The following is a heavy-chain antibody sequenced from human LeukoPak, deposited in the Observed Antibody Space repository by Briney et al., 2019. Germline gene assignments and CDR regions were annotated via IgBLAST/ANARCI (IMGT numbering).Heavy chain of an antibody. CDR1: GYTFTGYY. Sequence: GASVKVSCKASGYTFTGYYMHWVRQAPGQGLEWMGWINPNSGDTNYAQNFQGRVTMTRDTSISTAYMGLSRLRSDDTAVYYCARGSYPRTWFDYWGQGTLVTVSS. V-gene: IGHV1-2*02. CDR2: INPNSGDT. J-gene: IGHJ4*02. CDR3: ARGSYPRTWFDY.